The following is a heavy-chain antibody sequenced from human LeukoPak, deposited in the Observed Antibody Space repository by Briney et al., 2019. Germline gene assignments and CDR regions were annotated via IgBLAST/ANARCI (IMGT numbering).Heavy chain of an antibody. V-gene: IGHV3-7*05. D-gene: IGHD3-22*01. CDR2: IKQDGSEK. CDR1: GFTFSSYW. CDR3: ARKGITMIVVAATGYYFDY. J-gene: IGHJ4*02. Sequence: PGGSLRLFCTASGFTFSSYWMSWARQAPGKGLEWVANIKQDGSEKYYVDSVKGRFTISRDNAKNSLYLQMNSLRAEDTAVYYCARKGITMIVVAATGYYFDYWGQG.